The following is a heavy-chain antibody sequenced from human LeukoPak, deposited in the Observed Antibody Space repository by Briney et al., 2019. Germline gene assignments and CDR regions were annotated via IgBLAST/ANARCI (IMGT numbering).Heavy chain of an antibody. CDR2: MNKDGSQK. CDR1: GFILSNHW. CDR3: ARDRVGPTAGRYYYGMDV. Sequence: GGSLRLSCAASGFILSNHWMTWVRQAPGKGPEWVANMNKDGSQKYYVDSVKGRFTISRDTAKNSLFLQMNSLRDEDTAVYYCARDRVGPTAGRYYYGMDVWGQGTTVTVSS. D-gene: IGHD1-26*01. V-gene: IGHV3-7*01. J-gene: IGHJ6*02.